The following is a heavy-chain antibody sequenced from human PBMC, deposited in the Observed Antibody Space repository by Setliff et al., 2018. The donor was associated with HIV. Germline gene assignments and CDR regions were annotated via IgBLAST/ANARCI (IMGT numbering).Heavy chain of an antibody. V-gene: IGHV1-8*01. Sequence: GASVKVSCKASGGIFSRFDISWVRQATGQGLEWMGWMNPNSGNTGYAQKFQGRVTMTRNTSISTAYMDLSSLRSEDTAVYYCARGKVLRGNILYYWGQGTLVTVSS. CDR1: GGIFSRFD. J-gene: IGHJ4*02. CDR2: MNPNSGNT. CDR3: ARGKVLRGNILYY. D-gene: IGHD2-8*01.